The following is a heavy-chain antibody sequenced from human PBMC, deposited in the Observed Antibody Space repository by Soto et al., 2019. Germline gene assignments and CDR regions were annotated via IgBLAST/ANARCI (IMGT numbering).Heavy chain of an antibody. CDR2: ISAYNGNT. V-gene: IGHV1-18*01. J-gene: IGHJ3*02. CDR1: GYTFTSYG. D-gene: IGHD3-3*01. CDR3: ARDRFLEWLTAFDI. Sequence: GXSVKVSFAASGYTFTSYGIIWVRQAPGQGLEWMGWISAYNGNTNYAQKLQGRVTMTTDTSTSTAYMELRSLRSDDTAVYYCARDRFLEWLTAFDIWGQGTMVTVSS.